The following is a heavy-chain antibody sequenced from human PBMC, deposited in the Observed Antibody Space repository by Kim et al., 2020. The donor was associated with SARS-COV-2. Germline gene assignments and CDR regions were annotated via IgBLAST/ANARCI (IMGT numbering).Heavy chain of an antibody. V-gene: IGHV1-46*01. CDR3: ARAGGTIVGATTADY. D-gene: IGHD1-26*01. J-gene: IGHJ4*02. Sequence: QKFQGRVTMTRDTSTSTVYMELSSLRSEDTAVYYCARAGGTIVGATTADYWGQGTLVTVSS.